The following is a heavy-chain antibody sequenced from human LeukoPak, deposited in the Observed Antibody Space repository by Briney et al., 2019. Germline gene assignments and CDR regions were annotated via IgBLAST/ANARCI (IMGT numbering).Heavy chain of an antibody. V-gene: IGHV1-24*01. J-gene: IGHJ4*02. CDR3: ATVGYYYDSSGHYF. CDR2: FDPEDGET. CDR1: GYTLTELS. D-gene: IGHD3-22*01. Sequence: ASVKVSCKVSGYTLTELSMHWVRQAPGKGLEWMGGFDPEDGETIYAQKFQGRVTMTEDTSTDTAYMELSSLRSEDTAVYYCATVGYYYDSSGHYFWGQGTLVTVSS.